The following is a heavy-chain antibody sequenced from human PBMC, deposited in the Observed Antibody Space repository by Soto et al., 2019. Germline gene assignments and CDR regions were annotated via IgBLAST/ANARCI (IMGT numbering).Heavy chain of an antibody. D-gene: IGHD3-3*01. J-gene: IGHJ5*02. CDR2: ISGSGGST. V-gene: IGHV3-23*01. CDR3: AKDFLRFLEWLPDAGVSWFDP. CDR1: GFTFSSYA. Sequence: GGSLRLSCAASGFTFSSYAMSWVRQAPGKGLEWVSAISGSGGSTYYADSVKGRFTISRDNSKNTLYLQMNSLRAEDTAVYYCAKDFLRFLEWLPDAGVSWFDPWGQGTLVTVSS.